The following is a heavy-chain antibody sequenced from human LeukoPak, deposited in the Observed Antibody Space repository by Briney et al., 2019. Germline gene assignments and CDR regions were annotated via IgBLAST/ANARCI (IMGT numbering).Heavy chain of an antibody. CDR3: AKETSSSFYY. D-gene: IGHD6-6*01. V-gene: IGHV3-23*01. J-gene: IGHJ4*02. CDR2: ISNSGGST. Sequence: PGGSLRLSCAAPGFTFSSYAMNWVRQAPGKGLEWVSGISNSGGSTYYADSVKGRFTISRDNSKNTLYLQMNSLRAEDTAVYYCAKETSSSFYYWGQGTLVTVSS. CDR1: GFTFSSYA.